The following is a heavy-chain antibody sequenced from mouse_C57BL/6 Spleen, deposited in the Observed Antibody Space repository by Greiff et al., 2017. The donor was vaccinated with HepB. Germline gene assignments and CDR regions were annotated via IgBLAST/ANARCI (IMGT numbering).Heavy chain of an antibody. CDR2: IDPETGGT. Sequence: VQLKESGAELVRPGASVTLSCKASGYTFTDYEMHWVKQTPVHGLEWIGAIDPETGGTAYNQKFKGKAILTADKSSSTAYMELRSLTSEDSAVYYCTRGGYGSSYDWYFDVWGTGTTVTVSS. CDR1: GYTFTDYE. CDR3: TRGGYGSSYDWYFDV. V-gene: IGHV1-15*01. D-gene: IGHD1-1*01. J-gene: IGHJ1*03.